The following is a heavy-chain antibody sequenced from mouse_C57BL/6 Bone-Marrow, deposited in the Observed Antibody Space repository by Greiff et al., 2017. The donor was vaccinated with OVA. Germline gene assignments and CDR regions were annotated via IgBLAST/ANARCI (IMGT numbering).Heavy chain of an antibody. Sequence: VKLVESGAELVKPGASVKISCKASGYTFTDYYINWVKQRPGQGLGWIGKIGPGGGSTYYNEKLKGKATLTADKSSSTAYMQLSSLTSEDSAVYFCANYDYEREDWGQGTSVTVSS. CDR2: IGPGGGST. CDR1: GYTFTDYY. J-gene: IGHJ4*01. V-gene: IGHV1-77*01. D-gene: IGHD2-4*01. CDR3: ANYDYERED.